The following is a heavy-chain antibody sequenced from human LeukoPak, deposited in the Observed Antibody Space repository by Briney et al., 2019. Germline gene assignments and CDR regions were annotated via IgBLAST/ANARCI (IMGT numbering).Heavy chain of an antibody. V-gene: IGHV4-34*01. CDR3: ARGRRYSPANWFDP. Sequence: SETLSLTCAVYGGSFSGYYWSWIRQPPGKGLEWIGEINHSGSTNYNPSLKSRVIISVDTSKNQFSLKLSFVTAADTAVYYCARGRRYSPANWFDPWGQGTLVTVSS. CDR2: INHSGST. CDR1: GGSFSGYY. D-gene: IGHD1-14*01. J-gene: IGHJ5*02.